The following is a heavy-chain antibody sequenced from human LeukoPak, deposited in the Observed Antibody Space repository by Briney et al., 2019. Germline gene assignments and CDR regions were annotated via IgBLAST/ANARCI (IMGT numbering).Heavy chain of an antibody. Sequence: SETLSLTCTISGGSISTSNYYWGWIRQPPGKGLEWIGNIFYSGSTNYNPSLKSRVTISVDTSKNQLSLKLSSVTAADTAVYYCARGRYGDYSNWFDPWGQGTLVTVSS. J-gene: IGHJ5*02. CDR3: ARGRYGDYSNWFDP. CDR1: GGSISTSNYY. V-gene: IGHV4-39*07. D-gene: IGHD4-17*01. CDR2: IFYSGST.